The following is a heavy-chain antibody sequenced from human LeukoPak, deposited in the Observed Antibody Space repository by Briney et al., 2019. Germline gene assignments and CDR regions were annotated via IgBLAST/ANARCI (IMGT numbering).Heavy chain of an antibody. CDR3: TRGSSGRRDN. V-gene: IGHV1-8*01. Sequence: ASVKVSFKASGYTFTSCDINWVRQAPGQGLEWMGRMNPNSGNTGYGQSFQGRITMTRDISIGTAYMELSNLTSEDTAIYYCTRGSSGRRDNWGQGTLVTVSA. CDR1: GYTFTSCD. D-gene: IGHD6-19*01. J-gene: IGHJ4*02. CDR2: MNPNSGNT.